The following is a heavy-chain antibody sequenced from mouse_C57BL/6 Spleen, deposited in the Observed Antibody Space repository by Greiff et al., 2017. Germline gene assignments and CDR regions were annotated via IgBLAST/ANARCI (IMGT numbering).Heavy chain of an antibody. Sequence: QVQLQQPGAELVKPGASVKMSCKASGYTFTSYWITWVKQRPGQGLEWIGDIYPGSGSTNYNEKFKSKATLTVDTSSSTAYMQRSSLTSEDSAVYYSAREGFYYGSIPYWYFDVWGTGTTVTVSS. D-gene: IGHD1-1*01. CDR1: GYTFTSYW. CDR2: IYPGSGST. J-gene: IGHJ1*03. V-gene: IGHV1-55*01. CDR3: AREGFYYGSIPYWYFDV.